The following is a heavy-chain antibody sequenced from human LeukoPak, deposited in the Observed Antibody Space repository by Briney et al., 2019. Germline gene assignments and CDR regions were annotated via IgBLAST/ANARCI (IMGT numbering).Heavy chain of an antibody. Sequence: SETLSLTCTVSGVSISSSSYYWAWIRQPPGKGLEWIGSIYYSGSIYYNPYLKSRVTISMDTSKNQFSLKLSSVTAADTAMYYCASLAHCSGDICLGNWFDPWGQGTPVTVSS. D-gene: IGHD2-15*01. V-gene: IGHV4-39*01. CDR3: ASLAHCSGDICLGNWFDP. CDR1: GVSISSSSYY. CDR2: IYYSGSI. J-gene: IGHJ5*02.